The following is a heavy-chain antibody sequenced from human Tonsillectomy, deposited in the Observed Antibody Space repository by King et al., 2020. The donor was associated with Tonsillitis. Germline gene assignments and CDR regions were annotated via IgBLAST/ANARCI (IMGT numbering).Heavy chain of an antibody. Sequence: HVQLQQWGAGLLKPSETLSLTCAVYGGSFSDYYWSWIRQPPGKGLEWIGEINHSGSTNYNPSLKSRVTISVDTSKNQFSLKLSSVTAADTAVYYCARVISMVRGVIYDDYLGQGTLVTVSS. CDR3: ARVISMVRGVIYDDY. D-gene: IGHD3-10*01. V-gene: IGHV4-34*01. CDR1: GGSFSDYY. CDR2: INHSGST. J-gene: IGHJ4*02.